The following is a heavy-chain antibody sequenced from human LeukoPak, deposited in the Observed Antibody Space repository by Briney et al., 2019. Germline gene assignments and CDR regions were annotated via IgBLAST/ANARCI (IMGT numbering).Heavy chain of an antibody. CDR1: GGSISSSSF. J-gene: IGHJ4*02. D-gene: IGHD6-13*01. CDR2: IFYSGST. Sequence: SETLSLTRTVSGGSISSSSFWGWIRRPPGKGLEWIGHIFYSGSTYYNPSLKSRVTLSVDTSDNQFSLRLTSVSAADTAIYYCARRGITYSTSYFDSWGQGILVTVSP. CDR3: ARRGITYSTSYFDS. V-gene: IGHV4-39*01.